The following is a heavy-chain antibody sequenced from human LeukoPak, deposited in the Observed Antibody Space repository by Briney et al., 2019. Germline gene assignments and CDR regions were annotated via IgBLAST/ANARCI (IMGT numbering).Heavy chain of an antibody. D-gene: IGHD2-21*02. V-gene: IGHV5-51*01. CDR1: GYSFTSYW. CDR2: IYPDDSDT. J-gene: IGHJ5*02. CDR3: ARLGGGGHIVVVTAGINWFDP. Sequence: GESLKISGKGSGYSFTSYWIAWVRQMPGKGLEWMGIIYPDDSDTRYSPSFQGQVTISADKSISTAYLQWSSLKASDTAMYYCARLGGGGHIVVVTAGINWFDPWGQGTLVTVSS.